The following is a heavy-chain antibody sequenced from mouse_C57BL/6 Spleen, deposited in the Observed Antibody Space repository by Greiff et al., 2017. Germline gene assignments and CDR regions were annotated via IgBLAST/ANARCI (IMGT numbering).Heavy chain of an antibody. V-gene: IGHV2-9-1*01. CDR3: AREDYGSSLGFAY. D-gene: IGHD1-1*01. J-gene: IGHJ3*01. CDR1: GFSFTSYA. Sequence: VQLVESGPGLVAPSPSLTITCTASGFSFTSYAISWVRQPPGKGLEWLGVIWPGGGTNYNSALQSRLSISKDNSKSQVFLKMNSLHTDDTARYYCAREDYGSSLGFAYWGQGPLVTVSA. CDR2: IWPGGGT.